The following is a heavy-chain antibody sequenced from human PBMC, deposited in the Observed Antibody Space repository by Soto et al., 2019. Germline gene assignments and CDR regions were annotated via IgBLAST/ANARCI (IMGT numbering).Heavy chain of an antibody. CDR1: GFTFSSYA. V-gene: IGHV3-23*01. CDR2: ISGSDGST. J-gene: IGHJ1*01. Sequence: EVQLLESGGGLVQPGGSLRLSCAASGFTFSSYAMSWVRQAPGKGLEWVSAISGSDGSTYYADSVKGRFTLSRDNSKNTLYLQMNRLRAEDTAVYYCATLPHIGVWYWGQGTLVTVSS. D-gene: IGHD2-21*01. CDR3: ATLPHIGVWY.